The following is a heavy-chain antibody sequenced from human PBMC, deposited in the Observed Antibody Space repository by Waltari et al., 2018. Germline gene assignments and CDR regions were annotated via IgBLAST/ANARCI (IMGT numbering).Heavy chain of an antibody. J-gene: IGHJ4*03. Sequence: VESGGDLVQQGGFLRLYCTAFGFILSRFWLHWVRQPPGKGPEWVSRINGDGSIAHYAESVKGRFTISRDNAKNTMYLQMNGLRVDDTAVYYCARPRLDYDTSQLDYWGHGSGVTVSS. V-gene: IGHV3-74*01. CDR1: GFILSRFW. CDR3: ARPRLDYDTSQLDY. CDR2: INGDGSIA. D-gene: IGHD3-16*01.